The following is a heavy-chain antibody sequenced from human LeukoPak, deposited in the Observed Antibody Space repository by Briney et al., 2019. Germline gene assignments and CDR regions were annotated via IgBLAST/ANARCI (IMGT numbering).Heavy chain of an antibody. D-gene: IGHD2-15*01. CDR3: ATAEAWWVAATS. J-gene: IGHJ5*02. CDR2: ISAYNGNT. CDR1: GYTFTSYG. Sequence: ASVKVPCKASGYTFTSYGISWVRQAPGQGLEWMGWISAYNGNTNYAQKLQGRVTMTTDTSTSTAYMELRSLRSDDTAVYYCATAEAWWVAATSWGQGTLVTVSS. V-gene: IGHV1-18*01.